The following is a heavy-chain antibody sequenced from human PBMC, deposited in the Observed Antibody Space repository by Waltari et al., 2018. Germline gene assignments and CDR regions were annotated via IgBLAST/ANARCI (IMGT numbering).Heavy chain of an antibody. D-gene: IGHD1-7*01. V-gene: IGHV3-21*01. CDR1: GFTFSSYS. CDR2: ISSRSSYI. J-gene: IGHJ4*02. Sequence: EVQLVESGGGLVKPGGSLRLSCAASGFTFSSYSMNWVRQAPGKGLGWGSSISSRSSYIYYADSVKGRFTISRDNAKNSLYLQMNSLRAEDTAVYYCARARPGTALHFDCWGQGTLVTVSS. CDR3: ARARPGTALHFDC.